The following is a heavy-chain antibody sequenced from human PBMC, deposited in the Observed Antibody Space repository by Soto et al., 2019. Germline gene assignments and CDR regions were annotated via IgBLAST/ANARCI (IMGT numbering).Heavy chain of an antibody. Sequence: QVQLQESGPGLVKPSETLSLTCSVSGDSVTSSSYYWTWIRQPPGKGLEWIGYVYYSGTTNYNPSIKSLVTVSLDTSKNQFSLRLSSVTAADTAVYYCAIGHMSYRPFDYWGQGTLVTVSS. CDR3: AIGHMSYRPFDY. J-gene: IGHJ4*02. D-gene: IGHD2-21*01. CDR1: GDSVTSSSYY. CDR2: VYYSGTT. V-gene: IGHV4-61*01.